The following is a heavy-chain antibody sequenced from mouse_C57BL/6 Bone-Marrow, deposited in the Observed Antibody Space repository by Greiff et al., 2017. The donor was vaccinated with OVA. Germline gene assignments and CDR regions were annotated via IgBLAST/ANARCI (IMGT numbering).Heavy chain of an antibody. D-gene: IGHD2-4*01. J-gene: IGHJ2*01. CDR3: AREVSLSMRLRRAYYLDY. Sequence: EVNVVESEGGLVQPGSSMKLSCTASGFTFSDYYMAWVRQVPEKGLEWVANINYDGSSTYYLDSLKSRFIISRDNAKNILYLQMSSLKSEDTATYYCAREVSLSMRLRRAYYLDYWGQGTTLTVSS. CDR2: INYDGSST. CDR1: GFTFSDYY. V-gene: IGHV5-16*01.